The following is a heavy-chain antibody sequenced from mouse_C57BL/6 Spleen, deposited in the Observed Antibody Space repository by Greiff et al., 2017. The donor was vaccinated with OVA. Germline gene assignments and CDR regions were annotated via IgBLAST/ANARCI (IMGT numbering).Heavy chain of an antibody. Sequence: QVQLKQPGAELVKPGASVKLSCKASGYTFTSYWMHWVKQRPGRGLEWIGRIDPNSGGTKYNEKFKSKATLTVDKPSSTAYMQLSSLTSEDSAVYYCARSYYYGVFAYWGQGTLVTVSA. D-gene: IGHD2-1*01. CDR3: ARSYYYGVFAY. V-gene: IGHV1-72*01. J-gene: IGHJ3*01. CDR2: IDPNSGGT. CDR1: GYTFTSYW.